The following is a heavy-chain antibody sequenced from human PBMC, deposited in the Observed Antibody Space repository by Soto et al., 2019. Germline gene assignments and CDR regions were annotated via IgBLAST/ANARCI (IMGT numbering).Heavy chain of an antibody. V-gene: IGHV3-23*01. CDR3: ATHKRDQLLCLKDH. CDR2: ITGSGSST. J-gene: IGHJ4*02. CDR1: GRTFNNNA. D-gene: IGHD2-2*01. Sequence: GGSLRLFGAGSGRTFNNNAMSWVRQATGKGLEWVSAITGSGSSTYYSNSVKGRFTISRDNSKSTLYLQMSTLRADDTAVYYCATHKRDQLLCLKDHWGQGTLVTVSS.